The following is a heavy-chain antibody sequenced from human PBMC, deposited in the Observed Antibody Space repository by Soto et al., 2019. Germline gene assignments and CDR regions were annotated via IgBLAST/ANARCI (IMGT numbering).Heavy chain of an antibody. CDR3: ARGLWDLDFFDY. CDR1: GVSVSTNY. CDR2: IHTGGST. J-gene: IGHJ4*02. Sequence: GGSRMLSCAACGVSVSTNYINWVRQAPGKGLEWVSVIHTGGSTFYADSVKGRFTISRDNSKNTVNLQMNNLRVEDTAVYYCARGLWDLDFFDYWGQGTLVTVSS. V-gene: IGHV3-66*01. D-gene: IGHD1-26*01.